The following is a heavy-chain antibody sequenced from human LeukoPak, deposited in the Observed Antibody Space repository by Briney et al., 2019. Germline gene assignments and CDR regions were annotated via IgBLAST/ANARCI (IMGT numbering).Heavy chain of an antibody. CDR3: AKGGCSSNICYENC. CDR2: ISYNGSHK. Sequence: GGPLRLSCAASGFTFSDYGIHWVHQAPGKGLEWVAFISYNGSHKYYADSVKGRFTISRDNSKNTLYLQMNSLRPEDTAVYYCAKGGCSSNICYENCWGQGTLVTVS. D-gene: IGHD2-2*01. CDR1: GFTFSDYG. J-gene: IGHJ4*02. V-gene: IGHV3-30*18.